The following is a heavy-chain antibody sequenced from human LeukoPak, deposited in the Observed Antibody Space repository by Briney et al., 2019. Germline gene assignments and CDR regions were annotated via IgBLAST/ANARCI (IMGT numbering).Heavy chain of an antibody. CDR3: ARSGNYYDSSGYPDSDAFDI. J-gene: IGHJ3*02. Sequence: GESLKISCKGSGYNFPTSWIAWVRQMPGQGLEWMGIIYPGDSDTRYSPSFQGQVTISADKSISTAYLQWSSLKASDTAMYYCARSGNYYDSSGYPDSDAFDIWGQGTMVTVSS. V-gene: IGHV5-51*01. CDR2: IYPGDSDT. D-gene: IGHD3-22*01. CDR1: GYNFPTSW.